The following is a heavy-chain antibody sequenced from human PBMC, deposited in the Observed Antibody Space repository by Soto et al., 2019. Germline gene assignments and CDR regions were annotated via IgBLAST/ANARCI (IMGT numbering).Heavy chain of an antibody. Sequence: QVQLVQSGAEVKSPGASVKVSCKASGYTFSSYGISWVRQAPGQGLEWMGWISTYTGHTNYAEKLQDRVTMTTDTSTGTACLELGSLISDDTAVYYCARDLGLHNGYYFGMDVWGQGTTVTVSS. CDR2: ISTYTGHT. CDR1: GYTFSSYG. J-gene: IGHJ6*02. V-gene: IGHV1-18*04. D-gene: IGHD1-20*01. CDR3: ARDLGLHNGYYFGMDV.